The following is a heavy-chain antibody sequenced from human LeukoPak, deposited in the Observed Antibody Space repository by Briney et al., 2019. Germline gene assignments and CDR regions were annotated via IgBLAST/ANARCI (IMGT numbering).Heavy chain of an antibody. J-gene: IGHJ4*02. Sequence: GGSLRLSCVVSGFTFSDYYMSWIRQAPGKGLECIPYISSSGSIIYYADSVKGRFTISRDNAKNSLYLQMNSLRAEDTAVYYCARNENSGWGYFDYWGQGTLVTVSS. V-gene: IGHV3-11*01. CDR1: GFTFSDYY. CDR2: ISSSGSII. D-gene: IGHD5-12*01. CDR3: ARNENSGWGYFDY.